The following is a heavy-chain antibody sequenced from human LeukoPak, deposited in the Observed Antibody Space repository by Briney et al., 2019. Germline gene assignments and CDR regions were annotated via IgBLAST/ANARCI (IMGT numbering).Heavy chain of an antibody. CDR1: GGSISSGGYS. D-gene: IGHD2-15*01. CDR3: ARQDCSGGSCYPDY. V-gene: IGHV4-30-2*02. J-gene: IGHJ4*02. CDR2: IYHSGST. Sequence: PTQTLSLTCAVSGGSISSGGYSWSWIRQPPGKGLEWIGYIYHSGSTYYNPSLKSRVTISVDRSKSQFSLKLSSVTAADTAVYYCARQDCSGGSCYPDYWGQGTLVTVSS.